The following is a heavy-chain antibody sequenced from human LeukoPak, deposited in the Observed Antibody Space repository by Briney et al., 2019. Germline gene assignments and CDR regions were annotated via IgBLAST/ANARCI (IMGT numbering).Heavy chain of an antibody. V-gene: IGHV1-18*04. J-gene: IGHJ4*02. CDR1: GYSFTSYW. CDR2: ISAYNGNT. D-gene: IGHD3-10*01. Sequence: GESLKISCKGSGYSFTSYWIGWVRQAPGQGLEWMGWISAYNGNTNYAQKLQGRVTMTTDTSTSTAYMELRSLRSDDTAVYYCARDARRITMVRGIDYWGQGTLVTVSS. CDR3: ARDARRITMVRGIDY.